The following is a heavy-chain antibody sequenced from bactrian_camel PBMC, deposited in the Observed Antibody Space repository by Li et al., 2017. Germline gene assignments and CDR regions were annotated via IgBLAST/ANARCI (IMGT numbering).Heavy chain of an antibody. D-gene: IGHD5*01. V-gene: IGHV3S26*01. CDR2: RDSDGDL. CDR1: RVSLSNYC. Sequence: HVLLVESGGGAVQTGGSLRLRCDTSRVSLSNYCVGWFRQAPGKKREGIAARDSDGDLRYADSVKGRFTISRDNAKNTLYLQMNSLKPEDTAMYFCAADDILVASRKGYTLSPNEYRYWGQGTQVTVS. J-gene: IGHJ4*01. CDR3: AADDILVASRKGYTLSPNEYRY.